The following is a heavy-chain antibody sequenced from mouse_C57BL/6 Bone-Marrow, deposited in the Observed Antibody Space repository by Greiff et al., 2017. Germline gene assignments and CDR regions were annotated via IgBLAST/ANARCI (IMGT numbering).Heavy chain of an antibody. V-gene: IGHV1-52*01. CDR2: IDPSDSET. J-gene: IGHJ2*01. D-gene: IGHD2-4*01. CDR1: GYTFTSYW. CDR3: ARGDYEKNYYFDY. Sequence: QVQLQQPGAELVRPGSSVKLSCKASGYTFTSYWMHWVKQRPIQGLEWIGNIDPSDSETHYNQKFKDKATLTVDKSSSTAYMQLSSLTSEDSAVYYCARGDYEKNYYFDYWGQGTTLTVSS.